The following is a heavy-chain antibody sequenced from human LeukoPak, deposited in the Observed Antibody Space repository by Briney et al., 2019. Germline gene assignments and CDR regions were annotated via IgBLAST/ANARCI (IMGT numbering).Heavy chain of an antibody. V-gene: IGHV3-23*01. CDR2: IGGSGGST. Sequence: PGGSLRLSCAASGFTFSSYAMSWVRQAPGKGLEWVSTIGGSGGSTYYADSVKGRFTISRDNSKNTLYMQMNSLRAEDTALYYCAKGIGGSYFRFFDYWGQGTLVTVSS. CDR3: AKGIGGSYFRFFDY. J-gene: IGHJ4*02. CDR1: GFTFSSYA. D-gene: IGHD1-26*01.